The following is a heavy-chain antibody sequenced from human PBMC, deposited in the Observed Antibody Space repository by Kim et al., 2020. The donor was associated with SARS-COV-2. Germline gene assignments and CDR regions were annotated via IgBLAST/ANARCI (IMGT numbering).Heavy chain of an antibody. V-gene: IGHV1-8*01. CDR2: MNPNSGNT. Sequence: ASVKVSCKASGYTFTSYDINWVRQATGQGLEWMGWMNPNSGNTGYAQKFQDRVTMTRNTSISTAYMELSSLRSEDTAVYYCAGYSSSWYHYYYYGMDVWGQGTTVTVSS. J-gene: IGHJ6*02. CDR3: AGYSSSWYHYYYYGMDV. D-gene: IGHD6-13*01. CDR1: GYTFTSYD.